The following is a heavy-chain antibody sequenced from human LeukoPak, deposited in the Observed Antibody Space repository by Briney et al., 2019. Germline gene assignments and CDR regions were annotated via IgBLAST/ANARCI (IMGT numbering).Heavy chain of an antibody. Sequence: PGGSLRLSCAASGFTFSSYAMSWVRQAPGKGLEWVSAISGSGGSTYYADSVKGRFTISRDNSKNTLYLQMNSLRAEDTAVYYCAKGFGASMVRGAMVSAYWGQGTLVTVSS. D-gene: IGHD3-10*01. CDR1: GFTFSSYA. CDR2: ISGSGGST. V-gene: IGHV3-23*01. CDR3: AKGFGASMVRGAMVSAY. J-gene: IGHJ4*02.